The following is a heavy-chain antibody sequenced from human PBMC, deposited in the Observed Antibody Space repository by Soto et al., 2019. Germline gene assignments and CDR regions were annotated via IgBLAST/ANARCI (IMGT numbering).Heavy chain of an antibody. CDR3: AREVGEVDYSSSSDAFDI. V-gene: IGHV4-30-4*01. CDR1: GGSISSSDYY. Sequence: QVQLQESGPGLVKPSQTLSLTCSVSGGSISSSDYYWSWIRQPPGKGLEWIAYIYYSGIIYYNPSLKSRVTMSRDTSKNQFFLNLDSVTAADTAVYYCAREVGEVDYSSSSDAFDIWGQGTMVTVSS. D-gene: IGHD6-6*01. J-gene: IGHJ3*02. CDR2: IYYSGII.